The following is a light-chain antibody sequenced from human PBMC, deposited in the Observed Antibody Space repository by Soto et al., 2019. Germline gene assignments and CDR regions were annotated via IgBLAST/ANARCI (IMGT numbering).Light chain of an antibody. J-gene: IGKJ2*01. CDR2: GAS. CDR3: QQSYSTPHT. V-gene: IGKV1-39*01. Sequence: DIQLTQSPSSLSASIGDRVTITCRASQTINKYLNWYQQKPGKAPKLLIYGASSLHSGVTSRFSGSGSGTDFTLTISRVQPEDFGSYCCQQSYSTPHTFGLGTKLQI. CDR1: QTINKY.